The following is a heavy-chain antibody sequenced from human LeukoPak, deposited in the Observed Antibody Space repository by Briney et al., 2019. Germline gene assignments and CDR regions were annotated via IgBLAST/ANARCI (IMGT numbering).Heavy chain of an antibody. V-gene: IGHV4-59*01. CDR3: ARSWREYYGILTGYSNLHFDY. CDR1: GGSIGSYY. CDR2: IYYSGST. D-gene: IGHD3-9*01. Sequence: PSETLSLTCTVSGGSIGSYYWSWIRQPPGKGLEWIGYIYYSGSTNYNPSLKSRVTISVDTYKNQFSLKLSSVTAADTAVYYCARSWREYYGILTGYSNLHFDYWGQGTLVTVSS. J-gene: IGHJ4*02.